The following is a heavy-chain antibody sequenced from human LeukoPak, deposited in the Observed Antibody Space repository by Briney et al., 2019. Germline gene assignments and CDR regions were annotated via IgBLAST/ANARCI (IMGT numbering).Heavy chain of an antibody. Sequence: SETLSLTCAVHGGSFSGYYWSWIRQPPGKGLEWIGEINHSGSTNYNPSLKRRVTISVDTSKRQFSLKLSSVTAADTAVYYCARARRWVSSSGLFDYWGQGTLVTVSS. CDR3: ARARRWVSSSGLFDY. CDR2: INHSGST. CDR1: GGSFSGYY. V-gene: IGHV4-34*01. J-gene: IGHJ4*02. D-gene: IGHD6-6*01.